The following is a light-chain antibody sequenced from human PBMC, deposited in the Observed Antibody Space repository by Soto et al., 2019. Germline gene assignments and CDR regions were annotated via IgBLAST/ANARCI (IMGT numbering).Light chain of an antibody. CDR3: QQYSSYSQFT. CDR1: QSIKNW. J-gene: IGKJ3*01. CDR2: KAS. V-gene: IGKV1-5*03. Sequence: DIQMTHSPSTLSASVGDRVTITCRASQSIKNWLAWYQQKPGEAPKLLIYKASTLESGVPSRFSGSGSGTEFALTISCLQPDDAASYYCQQYSSYSQFTFGPGTKVDIK.